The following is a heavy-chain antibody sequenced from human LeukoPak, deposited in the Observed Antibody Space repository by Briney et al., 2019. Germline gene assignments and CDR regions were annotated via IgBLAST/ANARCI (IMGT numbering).Heavy chain of an antibody. CDR1: GGSISSGGYY. D-gene: IGHD2-15*01. Sequence: SETLSLTCTVSGGSISSGGYYWSWIRQHPGKGLEWIGYIYYSGSTYYNPSLKSRVTISVDTSKNQFSLKLSSATAADTAVYYCARVDCSGGSCLTWFDYWGQGTLVTVSS. V-gene: IGHV4-31*03. CDR2: IYYSGST. CDR3: ARVDCSGGSCLTWFDY. J-gene: IGHJ4*02.